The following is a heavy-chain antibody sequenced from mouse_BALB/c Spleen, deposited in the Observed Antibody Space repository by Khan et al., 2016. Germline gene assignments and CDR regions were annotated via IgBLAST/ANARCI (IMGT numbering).Heavy chain of an antibody. Sequence: EVELVESGGGLVQPGGSLKLSCAASGFTFSTYAMSWVRQTPDKRLELVATVTSNGGSTYYPANVKGRFTISRDNAKNTLYLQMSSLKSEDTARNYCARGRQAVDDWGQGTSVTVSA. CDR3: ARGRQAVDD. J-gene: IGHJ4*01. V-gene: IGHV5-6-3*01. CDR1: GFTFSTYA. D-gene: IGHD2-12*01. CDR2: VTSNGGST.